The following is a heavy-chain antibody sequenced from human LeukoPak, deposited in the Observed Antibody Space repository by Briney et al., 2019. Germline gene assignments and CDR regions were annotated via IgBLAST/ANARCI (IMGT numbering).Heavy chain of an antibody. CDR2: IRRKTSRGTT. V-gene: IGHV3-49*03. D-gene: IGHD3-22*01. Sequence: GGSLRLSCTASGFTFGNYALSWFRQAPGKGMGWVAFIRRKTSRGTTEYAASVKGRLTISRDDSKSIAYLQMNSLKTEDTAVYYCARANSFDSRGYYFDYWGQGTLATVSS. CDR3: ARANSFDSRGYYFDY. J-gene: IGHJ4*02. CDR1: GFTFGNYA.